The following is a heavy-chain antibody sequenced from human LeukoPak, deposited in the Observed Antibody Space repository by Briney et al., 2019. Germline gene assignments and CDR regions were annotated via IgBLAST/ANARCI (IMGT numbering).Heavy chain of an antibody. J-gene: IGHJ4*02. CDR3: AKDTSMRPKAHFDY. CDR2: ISWNSGSI. V-gene: IGHV3-9*01. Sequence: GGSLRLSCAASGFTFDDYAMHWVRQAPGKGLEWVSGISWNSGSIGYADSVKGRFTISRDNAKNSLYLQMNSLRAEDTALYYCAKDTSMRPKAHFDYWGQRTLVTVSS. CDR1: GFTFDDYA.